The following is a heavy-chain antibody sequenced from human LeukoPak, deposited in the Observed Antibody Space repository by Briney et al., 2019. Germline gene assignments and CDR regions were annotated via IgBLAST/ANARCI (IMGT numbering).Heavy chain of an antibody. CDR2: INLKGSS. CDR1: GGSLSAYY. V-gene: IGHV4-34*01. J-gene: IGHJ6*03. D-gene: IGHD5-12*01. Sequence: PSETLSLTCAVYGGSLSAYYATWIRQAPGKGLEWIGEINLKGSSVYSESLRSRVTISVGAARTQISLKMTSVTAADAGTYYCATTLGYTGYDWGWFSDYYMAVWGTGTRVTVSS. CDR3: ATTLGYTGYDWGWFSDYYMAV.